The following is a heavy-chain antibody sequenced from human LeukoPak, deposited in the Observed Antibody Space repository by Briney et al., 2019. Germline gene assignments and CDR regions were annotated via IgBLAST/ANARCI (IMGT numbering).Heavy chain of an antibody. Sequence: GGSLRHSCAASGFTFSSYGMHWVRQAPGKGLEWVAFIRYDGSNKYYADSVKGRFTISRDNSKNTLYLQMNSLRAEDTAVYYCAKFNGGNSDGWFDPWGQGTLVTVSS. CDR1: GFTFSSYG. CDR3: AKFNGGNSDGWFDP. D-gene: IGHD4-23*01. CDR2: IRYDGSNK. J-gene: IGHJ5*02. V-gene: IGHV3-30*02.